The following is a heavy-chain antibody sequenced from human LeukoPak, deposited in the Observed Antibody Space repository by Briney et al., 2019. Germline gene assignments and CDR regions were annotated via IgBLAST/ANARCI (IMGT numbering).Heavy chain of an antibody. J-gene: IGHJ6*02. CDR2: IIPILGIA. D-gene: IGHD5-12*01. CDR3: ARVGRGYSGYDSYYYGMDV. V-gene: IGHV1-69*04. CDR1: TSR. Sequence: GASVKVSCKATSRISWVRQAPGQGLKWMGRIIPILGIANYAQKFQGRVTITADKSTSTAYMELSSLRSEDTAVYYCARVGRGYSGYDSYYYGMDVWGQGTTVTVSS.